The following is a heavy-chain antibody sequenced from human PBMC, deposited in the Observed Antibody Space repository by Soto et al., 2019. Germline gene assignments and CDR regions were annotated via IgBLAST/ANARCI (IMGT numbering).Heavy chain of an antibody. Sequence: QVQLVQSGAGVKKPGSSVQVSCKASGGSLSNYGISWVRQAPGQGLEWMGGIIPVFGTANYAQKFQGRVTITADESTNIVYMDVTSLRSEDTAVYYCARGDATKIVVTTYYAMDVWGQGTTVTVSS. CDR1: GGSLSNYG. CDR3: ARGDATKIVVTTYYAMDV. CDR2: IIPVFGTA. V-gene: IGHV1-69*12. J-gene: IGHJ6*02. D-gene: IGHD4-17*01.